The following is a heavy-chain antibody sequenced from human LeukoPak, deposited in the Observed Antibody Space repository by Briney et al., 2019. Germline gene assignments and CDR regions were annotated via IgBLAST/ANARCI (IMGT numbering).Heavy chain of an antibody. CDR1: GFTFSSYG. Sequence: GGSLRLSCAASGFTFSSYGMHWVRQAPGKGLEWVAVIWYDGSNKYYADSVKGRFTISRDNSKNTLYLQMNSLRAEDTAVYYCARDSGPHYYDSSGYYGPFDYWGQGPLVTVSS. V-gene: IGHV3-33*01. J-gene: IGHJ4*02. CDR3: ARDSGPHYYDSSGYYGPFDY. CDR2: IWYDGSNK. D-gene: IGHD3-22*01.